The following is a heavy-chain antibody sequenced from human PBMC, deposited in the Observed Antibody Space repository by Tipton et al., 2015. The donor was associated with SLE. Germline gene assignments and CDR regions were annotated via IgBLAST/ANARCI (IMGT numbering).Heavy chain of an antibody. V-gene: IGHV4-4*07. J-gene: IGHJ3*02. CDR2: VYTSGTT. CDR3: ARAGSQPWGSGAFDI. CDR1: GVSISDHY. Sequence: TLSLTCTVSGVSISDHYWSWIRQPAGKGLEWVGRVYTSGTTHDNPSLKGRVTVSVDTSKNQFSLKLSSVTAADTAVYYCARAGSQPWGSGAFDIWGQGTMVTVSS. D-gene: IGHD3-10*01.